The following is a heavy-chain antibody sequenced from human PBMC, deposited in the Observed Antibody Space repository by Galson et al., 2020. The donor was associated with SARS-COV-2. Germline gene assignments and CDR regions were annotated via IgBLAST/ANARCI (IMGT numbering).Heavy chain of an antibody. CDR2: VYPSGTT. J-gene: IGHJ2*01. CDR3: ARQGVNMIVLVTVPGWYFDL. Sequence: SETLSLTCTVSGYSVSTTNYWGWVRQPPGRGLEWIGSVYPSGTTYYNPSPQSRLTITVDTSKNQFSLRLDSVTAADTALYYCARQGVNMIVLVTVPGWYFDLWGRGTLVTVSS. D-gene: IGHD3-22*01. CDR1: GYSVSTTNY. V-gene: IGHV4-38-2*02.